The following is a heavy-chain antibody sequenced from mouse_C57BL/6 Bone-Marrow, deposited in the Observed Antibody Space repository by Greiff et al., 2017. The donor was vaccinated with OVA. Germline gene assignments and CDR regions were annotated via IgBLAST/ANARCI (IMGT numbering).Heavy chain of an antibody. V-gene: IGHV5-12*01. CDR1: GFTFSDYY. CDR3: ARRGNYYGSSPFDY. Sequence: EVKLMESGGGLVQPGGSLKLSCAASGFTFSDYYMYWVRQTPEKRLEWVAYIINGGGSTYYPDTVKGRFTIARDNAKNTLYLHMSRLKSEDTAMYYFARRGNYYGSSPFDYWGQCTTLTVSS. J-gene: IGHJ2*01. D-gene: IGHD1-1*01. CDR2: IINGGGST.